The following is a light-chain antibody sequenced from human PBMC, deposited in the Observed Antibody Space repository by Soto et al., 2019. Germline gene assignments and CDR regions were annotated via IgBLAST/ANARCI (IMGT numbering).Light chain of an antibody. Sequence: DIVMTQSPDSLAVSLGERATINCKSSRSLLHDSNNENFLAWYQQRPGQPPKLLFYWASTRLSGVPERFSGSGSEIGFTLTFSSLRAAEVAVYYCHQYFCIPLSFGGGTKVEIK. J-gene: IGKJ4*01. CDR2: WAS. V-gene: IGKV4-1*01. CDR1: RSLLHDSNNENF. CDR3: HQYFCIPLS.